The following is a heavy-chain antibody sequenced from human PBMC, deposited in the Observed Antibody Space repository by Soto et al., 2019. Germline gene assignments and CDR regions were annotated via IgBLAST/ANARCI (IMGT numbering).Heavy chain of an antibody. CDR3: ARVSLEWLLADY. V-gene: IGHV1-18*04. Sequence: ASVKVSCKASGYTFTSYGISWVRQAPGQGLEWMGWISAYNGNTNHAQKLQGRVTMTTDTSTSTAYMELRSLRSDDTAVYYCARVSLEWLLADYWGQGTLVTVSS. CDR2: ISAYNGNT. CDR1: GYTFTSYG. D-gene: IGHD3-3*01. J-gene: IGHJ4*02.